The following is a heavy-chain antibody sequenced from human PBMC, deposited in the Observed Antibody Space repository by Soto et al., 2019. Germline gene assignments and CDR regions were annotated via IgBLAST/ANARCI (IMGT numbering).Heavy chain of an antibody. Sequence: ASVKVSCKASGSTFSTLDLNWVRQAPGQGLDWMGWMHANTGLTGHAQKFQGRLSMTRDTSISTAYMELSSLRADDTAVYYCARYIFGQGFISWGQGTLVTAPQ. CDR2: MHANTGLT. V-gene: IGHV1-8*01. CDR3: ARYIFGQGFIS. J-gene: IGHJ4*02. D-gene: IGHD3-10*01. CDR1: GSTFSTLD.